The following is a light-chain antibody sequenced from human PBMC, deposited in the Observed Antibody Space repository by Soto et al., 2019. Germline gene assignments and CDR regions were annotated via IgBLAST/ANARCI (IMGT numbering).Light chain of an antibody. V-gene: IGLV2-8*01. CDR1: SSYIGGYNY. J-gene: IGLJ2*01. CDR2: EVS. Sequence: QSALTQPPSASRSPGQSVTISCTGTSSYIGGYNYVSWYQQHPGKAPKLMIYEVSKRPSGVPDRFSGSKSGNTASLTVSGLQAEDEADYYCSSYAVSNSLGVFGGGTKLTVL. CDR3: SSYAVSNSLGV.